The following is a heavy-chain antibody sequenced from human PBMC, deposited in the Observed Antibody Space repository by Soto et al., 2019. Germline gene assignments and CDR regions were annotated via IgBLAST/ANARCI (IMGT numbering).Heavy chain of an antibody. CDR1: GGSISSYY. J-gene: IGHJ5*02. D-gene: IGHD3-3*01. CDR2: IYTSGST. Sequence: QVQLQESGPGLVKPSETLSLTCTVSGGSISSYYWSWIRQPAGKGLEWIGRIYTSGSTNYNPSLKSRVTMSVDTSKSQFSLKLSSVTAADTAVYYCARTYYDFWSGWGWFDPWGQGTLVTVSS. CDR3: ARTYYDFWSGWGWFDP. V-gene: IGHV4-4*07.